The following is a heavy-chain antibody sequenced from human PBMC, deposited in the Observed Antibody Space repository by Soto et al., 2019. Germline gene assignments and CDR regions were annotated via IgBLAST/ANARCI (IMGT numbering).Heavy chain of an antibody. V-gene: IGHV3-23*04. CDR2: ISASGGLK. J-gene: IGHJ5*02. CDR1: GSPFTNYW. CDR3: AREVGAPSGWLDP. Sequence: QVVESGGGLVPPGGSLRLSCAASGSPFTNYWMNWVRQTPGKGLMWVSGISASGGLKYYADSVQGRFTVSRDNSKNILYLQMDNLGDGDTALYYCAREVGAPSGWLDPWGQGTQVTVSS. D-gene: IGHD1-26*01.